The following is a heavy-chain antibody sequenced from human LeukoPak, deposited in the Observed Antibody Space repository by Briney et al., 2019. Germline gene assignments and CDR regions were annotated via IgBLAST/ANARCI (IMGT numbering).Heavy chain of an antibody. CDR3: ARDWSVWFGELYYGMDV. J-gene: IGHJ6*02. V-gene: IGHV3-7*01. Sequence: QAGGSLRLSCAASGFTFRNYWMSWVRQAPGKGLEWVANIKQDGSEKYYVDSVKGRFTISRDNAKNSLYLQMNSLRAEDTAVYYCARDWSVWFGELYYGMDVWGQGTTVTVSS. D-gene: IGHD3-10*01. CDR2: IKQDGSEK. CDR1: GFTFRNYW.